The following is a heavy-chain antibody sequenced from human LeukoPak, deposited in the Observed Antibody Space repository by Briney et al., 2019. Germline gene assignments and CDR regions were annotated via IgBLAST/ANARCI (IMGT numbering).Heavy chain of an antibody. CDR2: INHSGST. J-gene: IGHJ4*02. V-gene: IGHV4-34*01. Sequence: NPSETLSLTCAVYGGSFSGYYWSWIRQPPGKGLEWIGEINHSGSTNYNPSLKSRVTISVDTSKNQFSLKLSSVTAADTAVYYCAGPGYSYGDYWGQGTLVTVSS. CDR3: AGPGYSYGDY. CDR1: GGSFSGYY. D-gene: IGHD5-18*01.